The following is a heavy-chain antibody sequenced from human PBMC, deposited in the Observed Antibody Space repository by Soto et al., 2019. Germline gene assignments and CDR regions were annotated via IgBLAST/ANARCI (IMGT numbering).Heavy chain of an antibody. CDR1: GYTFTAYY. V-gene: IGHV1-2*02. D-gene: IGHD5-12*01. Sequence: QVQLVQSGAEVKKPGASVKVSCKASGYTFTAYYMHWVRQAPGQGLEWMGWINPNSGGTYHAQNFEGRVITSIHASYATAYLESASLRTDHRAAYYCARGGGRGYNELDPWGHGPLVIVSS. J-gene: IGHJ5*02. CDR2: INPNSGGT. CDR3: ARGGGRGYNELDP.